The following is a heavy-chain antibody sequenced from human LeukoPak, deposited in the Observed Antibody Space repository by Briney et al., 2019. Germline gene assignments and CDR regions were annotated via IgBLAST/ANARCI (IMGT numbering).Heavy chain of an antibody. J-gene: IGHJ4*02. V-gene: IGHV3-9*03. Sequence: GGSLRLSCAASGFTFSRYWMHWVRQAPGKGLEWVSGISWNSGSIGYADSVKGRFTISRDNAKNSLYLQMNSLRAEDMALYYCAKVKGRYCSSTSCSAFDYWGQGTLVTVSS. CDR1: GFTFSRYW. CDR2: ISWNSGSI. CDR3: AKVKGRYCSSTSCSAFDY. D-gene: IGHD2-2*01.